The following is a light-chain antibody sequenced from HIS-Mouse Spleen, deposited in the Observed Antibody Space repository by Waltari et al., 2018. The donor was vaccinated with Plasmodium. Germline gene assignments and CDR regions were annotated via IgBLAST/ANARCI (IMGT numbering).Light chain of an antibody. Sequence: EIVLTQSPGTLSLSPGERATLSCRASQSVSSSYLAWYQQKPGQAPRLLIYGASSRATGIPDGFSGSGSGTDFTLTISRLEPEDFVVYYCQQYGSSPYTFGQGTKLEIK. CDR1: QSVSSSY. V-gene: IGKV3-20*01. CDR2: GAS. J-gene: IGKJ2*01. CDR3: QQYGSSPYT.